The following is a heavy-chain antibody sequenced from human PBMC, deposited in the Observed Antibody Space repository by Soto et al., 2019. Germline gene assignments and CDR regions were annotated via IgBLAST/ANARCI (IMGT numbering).Heavy chain of an antibody. V-gene: IGHV3-30*04. CDR3: ATNSSGWLDY. CDR1: GFIFNSYA. J-gene: IGHJ4*02. CDR2: ISYEGSIR. Sequence: QVQLVESGGGVVQPGRSLRLSCAASGFIFNSYALHWVRQAPGKGLEGVAIISYEGSIRHYADSVKGRFTISRDNSKTTQYLQMNSLRPEDTAVYYCATNSSGWLDYWGQGALVTVSS. D-gene: IGHD6-19*01.